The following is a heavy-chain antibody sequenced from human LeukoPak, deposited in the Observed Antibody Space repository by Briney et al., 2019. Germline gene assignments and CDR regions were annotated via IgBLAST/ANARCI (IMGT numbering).Heavy chain of an antibody. J-gene: IGHJ4*02. CDR2: ISHDGGNT. D-gene: IGHD3-10*01. V-gene: IGHV3-30*01. Sequence: GGSLRLSCAASGFTFSSYAMHWVRQAPGKGLEWVAVISHDGGNTYYADSVKGRFPISRDNSKNTLYLQLNSLRAEDTAVYYCARDSTYYYGSGSSGPHYFDYWGQGTLVTVSS. CDR1: GFTFSSYA. CDR3: ARDSTYYYGSGSSGPHYFDY.